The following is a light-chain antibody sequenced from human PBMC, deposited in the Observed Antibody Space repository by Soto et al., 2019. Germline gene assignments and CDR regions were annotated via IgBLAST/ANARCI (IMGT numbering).Light chain of an antibody. CDR3: QQTNSFPWT. V-gene: IGKV1-12*01. Sequence: DIQMTQSPSSVSASVGDRVTITCRASQGIRSWLTWYQQKPGKAPNLLIYTASTLQSGVPSRFSGNGSGTDFSLIINSLQPEDIAVYYCQQTNSFPWTFGQGTKVEIK. CDR1: QGIRSW. CDR2: TAS. J-gene: IGKJ1*01.